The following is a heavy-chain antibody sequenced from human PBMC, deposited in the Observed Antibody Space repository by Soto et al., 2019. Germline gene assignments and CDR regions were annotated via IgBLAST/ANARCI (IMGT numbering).Heavy chain of an antibody. V-gene: IGHV3-30*18. D-gene: IGHD3-22*01. Sequence: PGGSLRLSCAASGFSLSDYGMHCVRQPPGKGLEWVADISYDGRNKYYTDSVRGRFTISRDISKGTLYLQMNSLRPEDTAVYYCAKSNRGAYDTPDFWGQGTPVTVSS. CDR2: ISYDGRNK. CDR1: GFSLSDYG. CDR3: AKSNRGAYDTPDF. J-gene: IGHJ4*02.